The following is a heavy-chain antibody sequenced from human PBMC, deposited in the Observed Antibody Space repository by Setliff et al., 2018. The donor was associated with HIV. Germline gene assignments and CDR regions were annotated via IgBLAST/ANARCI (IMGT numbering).Heavy chain of an antibody. CDR1: GYTFTGYY. J-gene: IGHJ4*02. Sequence: ASVKVSCKASGYTFTGYYMHWLRQAPGLGPEWVGWINPNSGDTKYAQKFQGRVTMTRDTSISTAYMELSSLRSDDTAVYYCARDISATIRPLFDYWGQGTLVTVSS. V-gene: IGHV1-2*02. D-gene: IGHD5-12*01. CDR3: ARDISATIRPLFDY. CDR2: INPNSGDT.